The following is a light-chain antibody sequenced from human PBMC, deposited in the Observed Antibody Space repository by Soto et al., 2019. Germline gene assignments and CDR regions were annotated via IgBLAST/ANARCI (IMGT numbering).Light chain of an antibody. CDR2: YDD. Sequence: QSVLTQPPSVSEAPRQRVTISCSGNSSNIGNNAVNWYQQLPGKAPKLLIYYDDLLPSGVSDRFSGSKSGTSASLAISGLQSEDEADYYCAAWDDSLNVVVFGGGTKLTVL. V-gene: IGLV1-36*01. CDR1: SSNIGNNA. J-gene: IGLJ2*01. CDR3: AAWDDSLNVVV.